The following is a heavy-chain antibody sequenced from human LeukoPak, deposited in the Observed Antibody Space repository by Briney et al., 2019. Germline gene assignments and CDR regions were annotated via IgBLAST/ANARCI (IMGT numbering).Heavy chain of an antibody. CDR3: APLAQADY. J-gene: IGHJ4*02. D-gene: IGHD6-6*01. CDR1: GFTFRNYA. Sequence: SGGSLRLSCAASGFTFRNYAMNWVRQAPGKGLEWVAVISYDGINKYYADSVKGRFTISRDNSKNTLYLQMNSLRAEDTAVYYCAPLAQADYWGQGTLVTVSS. CDR2: ISYDGINK. V-gene: IGHV3-30-3*01.